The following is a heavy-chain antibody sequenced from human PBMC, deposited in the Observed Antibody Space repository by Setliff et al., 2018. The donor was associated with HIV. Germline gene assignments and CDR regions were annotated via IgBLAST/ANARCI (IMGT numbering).Heavy chain of an antibody. Sequence: ASVKVSCKASGYTFTSFDINWVRQATGQGLEWMGWMNPNSGNSGLAQKFQGRVTMTRNSSISTAYMELSSLRFDDTAVYYCTRIRAMVRGVTSYDAFDIWGQGTKVTVS. J-gene: IGHJ3*02. CDR2: MNPNSGNS. D-gene: IGHD3-10*01. CDR1: GYTFTSFD. V-gene: IGHV1-8*01. CDR3: TRIRAMVRGVTSYDAFDI.